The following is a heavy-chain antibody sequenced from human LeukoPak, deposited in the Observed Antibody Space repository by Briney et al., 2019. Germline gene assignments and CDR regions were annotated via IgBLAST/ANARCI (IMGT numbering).Heavy chain of an antibody. CDR2: ISYDGSNK. CDR3: ARSGAFDY. CDR1: GFTFSSYA. V-gene: IGHV3-30-3*01. Sequence: GGSLRLSCAASGFTFSSYAMHWVRQAPGKGLEWVAVISYDGSNKYYADSVEGRFTISRDNSKNTLYLQMNSLRAEDTAVYYCARSGAFDYWGQGTLVTVSS. J-gene: IGHJ4*02. D-gene: IGHD1-26*01.